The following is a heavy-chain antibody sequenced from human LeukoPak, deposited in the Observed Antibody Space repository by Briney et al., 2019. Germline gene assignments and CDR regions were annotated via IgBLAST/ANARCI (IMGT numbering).Heavy chain of an antibody. Sequence: ASVKVSCKASGYTFTGSYLHWVRQAPGQGLEWMGVINPCGSSTLYAHKFKGRVHLTKDKATSTVFLDLSRLTPVDTAPYFCSTTKASNWHLTVSPPDFWGQGTLVSVSS. V-gene: IGHV1-46*01. J-gene: IGHJ4*02. CDR2: INPCGSST. CDR1: GYTFTGSY. CDR3: STTKASNWHLTVSPPDF. D-gene: IGHD1-7*01.